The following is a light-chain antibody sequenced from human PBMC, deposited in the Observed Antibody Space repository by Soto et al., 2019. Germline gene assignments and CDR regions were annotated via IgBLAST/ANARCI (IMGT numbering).Light chain of an antibody. CDR1: QSVSSSY. V-gene: IGKV3-20*01. J-gene: IGKJ1*01. CDR2: GAS. Sequence: EIVLTQSSVTLSLSPGERATLSCRASQSVSSSYLAWYQQKPGQAPRLLIQGASSRASGIPDRFSGSGSGTDFTLTISGLEPEDFAVYYCQQFGSSAWTFGQGTKVDI. CDR3: QQFGSSAWT.